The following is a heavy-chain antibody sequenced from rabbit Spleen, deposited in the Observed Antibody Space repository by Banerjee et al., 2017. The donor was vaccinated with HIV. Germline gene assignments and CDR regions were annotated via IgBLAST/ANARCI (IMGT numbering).Heavy chain of an antibody. CDR1: GFTLSSGYW. D-gene: IGHD1-1*01. CDR2: IYTSSSGST. J-gene: IGHJ4*01. Sequence: QEQLVESGGDLVKPGASLTLTCTASGFTLSSGYWMCWVRQAPGKGLEWIGCIYTSSSGSTYCASWAKGRFTITRSTSLGTVDLKMTSLTAADTATYFCARASGTSSSSRYHFNLWGPGTLVTVS. V-gene: IGHV1S45*01. CDR3: ARASGTSSSSRYHFNL.